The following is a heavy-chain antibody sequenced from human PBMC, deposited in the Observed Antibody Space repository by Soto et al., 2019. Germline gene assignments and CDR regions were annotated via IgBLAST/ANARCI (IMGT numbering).Heavy chain of an antibody. J-gene: IGHJ4*02. CDR1: GFTFSNAW. CDR2: IKSKTDGGTT. CDR3: ARDPDLIEAAGNYFDY. V-gene: IGHV3-15*01. D-gene: IGHD6-13*01. Sequence: GGSLRLSCAASGFTFSNAWMSWVRQAPGKGLEWVGRIKSKTDGGTTDYAAPVKGRFTISRDDSKNTLYLQMNSLKTEDTALYYCARDPDLIEAAGNYFDYWGQGTLVTVSS.